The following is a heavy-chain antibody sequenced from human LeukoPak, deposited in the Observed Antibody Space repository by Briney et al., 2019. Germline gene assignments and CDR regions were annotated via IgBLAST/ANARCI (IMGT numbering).Heavy chain of an antibody. CDR2: ISGSGVST. V-gene: IGHV3-23*01. Sequence: PGGSLRLSCAASGFTFSSFAMSWVRQAPGQGLEWVSSISGSGVSTYYADSAKGRFTISRDNSKNTLYLQMNSLRAEDTAVYYCARGALTYYYDSSGDISLDYWGQGTLVTVSS. CDR3: ARGALTYYYDSSGDISLDY. J-gene: IGHJ4*02. CDR1: GFTFSSFA. D-gene: IGHD3-22*01.